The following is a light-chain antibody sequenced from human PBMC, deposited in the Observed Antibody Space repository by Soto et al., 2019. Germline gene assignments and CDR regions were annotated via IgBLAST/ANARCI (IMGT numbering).Light chain of an antibody. J-gene: IGKJ4*01. V-gene: IGKV1-12*01. CDR1: QDINSW. CDR3: QQSKSFPLT. CDR2: IAS. Sequence: DIQMTQSPSSVSASEGDRATITCGASQDINSWLTWYQQKPGKAPKVLIYIASRLQPGVPSRFSGRGSGTDFSLTISNLQPEDFATYFCQQSKSFPLTFGGGTKVDIK.